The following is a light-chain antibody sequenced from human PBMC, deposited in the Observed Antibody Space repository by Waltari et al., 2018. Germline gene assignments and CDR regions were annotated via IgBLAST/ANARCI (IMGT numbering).Light chain of an antibody. V-gene: IGKV3-20*01. Sequence: ETVLTQSPVTLSLSPGERATLSCRASQSVSTYLAWYQQKPGQAPRLPIYDASNRATGIPARFSGSGSGTDFTLTISRLEPEDFAVYYCQQYGSSPLTFGGGTKVEIK. CDR1: QSVSTY. CDR3: QQYGSSPLT. J-gene: IGKJ4*01. CDR2: DAS.